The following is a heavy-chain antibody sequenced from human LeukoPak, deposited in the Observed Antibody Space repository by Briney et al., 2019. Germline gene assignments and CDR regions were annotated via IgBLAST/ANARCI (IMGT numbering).Heavy chain of an antibody. V-gene: IGHV3-9*01. Sequence: PGRSLRLSSATPGFTFADSAIYWVPQDPGKGLGWVSRISWNSGSIVYADSVKGRFTISRDNAKNALYLQMNSLRVEDTALYYCARGNLDLRAFDIWGQGTMVTVSS. J-gene: IGHJ3*02. CDR2: ISWNSGSI. CDR3: ARGNLDLRAFDI. CDR1: GFTFADSA. D-gene: IGHD3-3*01.